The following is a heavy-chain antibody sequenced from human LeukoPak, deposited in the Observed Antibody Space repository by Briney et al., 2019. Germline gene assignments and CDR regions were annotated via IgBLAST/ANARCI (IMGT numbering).Heavy chain of an antibody. CDR3: ARDPLGYYSDY. CDR1: GGSISSYY. CDR2: IYYSGST. Sequence: SETLSLTCTVSGGSISSYYWSWSRQPPGKGLEWIGYIYYSGSTNYNPSLKSRVTISVDTSKNQFSLKLSSVTAADTAVYYCARDPLGYYSDYWGQGTLVTVSS. D-gene: IGHD3-22*01. J-gene: IGHJ4*02. V-gene: IGHV4-59*01.